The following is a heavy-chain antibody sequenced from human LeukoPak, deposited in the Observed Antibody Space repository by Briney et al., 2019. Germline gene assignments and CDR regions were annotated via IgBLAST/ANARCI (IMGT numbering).Heavy chain of an antibody. CDR3: AELGITMIGGV. CDR1: GFTFSSYW. Sequence: GGSLRLSCAASGFTFSSYWMSWARQAPGKGLEWVANIKQDGGEKYYVDSVKGRFTISRDNAKNSLYLQMNSLRAEDTAVYYCAELGITMIGGVWGKGTTVTISS. CDR2: IKQDGGEK. J-gene: IGHJ6*04. D-gene: IGHD3-10*02. V-gene: IGHV3-7*01.